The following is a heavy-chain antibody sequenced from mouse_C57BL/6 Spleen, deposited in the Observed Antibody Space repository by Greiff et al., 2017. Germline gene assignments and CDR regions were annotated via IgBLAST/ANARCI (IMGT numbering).Heavy chain of an antibody. CDR3: AREREDFDV. J-gene: IGHJ1*03. CDR2: IYPRSGNT. CDR1: GYTFTSYG. Sequence: QVQLQQSGAELARPGASVTLSCTASGYTFTSYGISWVKQRTGQGLEWIGEIYPRSGNTYYTAQFKGKATLTAYKSSITVYMKLLSLTSEDSAGYFCAREREDFDVWGTGTTVTVSS. V-gene: IGHV1-81*01.